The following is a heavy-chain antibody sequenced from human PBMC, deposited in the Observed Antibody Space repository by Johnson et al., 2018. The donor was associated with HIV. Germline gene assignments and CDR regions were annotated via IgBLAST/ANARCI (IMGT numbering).Heavy chain of an antibody. V-gene: IGHV3-30-3*01. J-gene: IGHJ3*02. CDR3: ARDTWDAFDI. CDR1: GFTFSSYA. Sequence: QVQLVESGGGVVQPGRSLRLSCAASGFTFSSYAMHWVRQAPGKGLEWVAVISYDGSNKYYADSVKGRFTISRDNSKNTLYLQMTSLRAEDTAVHYLARDTWDAFDIWGQGTMVTVSS. CDR2: ISYDGSNK.